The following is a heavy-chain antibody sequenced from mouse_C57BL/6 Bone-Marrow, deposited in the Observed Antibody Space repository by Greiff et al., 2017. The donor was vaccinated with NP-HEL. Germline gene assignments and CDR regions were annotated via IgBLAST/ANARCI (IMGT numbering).Heavy chain of an antibody. CDR1: GYSITSGYY. CDR3: ARDLRGYYYGKAY. J-gene: IGHJ3*01. CDR2: ISYDGSN. V-gene: IGHV3-6*01. Sequence: VQLQQSGPGLVKPSQSLSLTCSVTGYSITSGYYWNWIRQFPGNKLEWMGYISYDGSNNYNPSLKNRISITRDTSKNQFFLKLNSVTTEDTATYYCARDLRGYYYGKAYWGQGTLVTVSA. D-gene: IGHD1-1*01.